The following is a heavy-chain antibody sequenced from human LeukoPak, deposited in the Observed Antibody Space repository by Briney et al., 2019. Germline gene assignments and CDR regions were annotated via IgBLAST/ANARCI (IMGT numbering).Heavy chain of an antibody. CDR1: GFTFSNSW. CDR3: ARGPDHGGSYYHD. D-gene: IGHD1-26*01. J-gene: IGHJ4*02. V-gene: IGHV3-74*03. Sequence: GGSLRLSCAASGFTFSNSWMYWVRQAPGKGLVWVSRINSDGSITEYADSVKGRFTISRDNAKNTLFLQMNSLRVEDTAVYYCARGPDHGGSYYHDWGQGTLSPSPQ. CDR2: INSDGSIT.